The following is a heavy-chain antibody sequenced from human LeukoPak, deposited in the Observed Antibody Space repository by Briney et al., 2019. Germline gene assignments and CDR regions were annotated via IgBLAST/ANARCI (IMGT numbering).Heavy chain of an antibody. Sequence: PSETLSLTCTVSGGSISSYYWSWIRQPAGKGLEWIGRIYTSGSTNYNPSLKSRVTISVDTSKNQFSLKLSSLTAADTAVYYCARDKEYYDFWSGHYYYYYMDVWGKGTTVTVSS. CDR2: IYTSGST. V-gene: IGHV4-4*07. CDR3: ARDKEYYDFWSGHYYYYYMDV. J-gene: IGHJ6*03. CDR1: GGSISSYY. D-gene: IGHD3-3*01.